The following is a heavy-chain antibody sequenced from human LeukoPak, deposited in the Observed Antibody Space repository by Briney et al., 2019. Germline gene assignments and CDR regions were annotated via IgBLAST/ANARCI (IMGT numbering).Heavy chain of an antibody. D-gene: IGHD2-21*02. Sequence: ASVKVSCKASGYTFTSYYMHWVRQAPGQGLEWMEIINPSGGSTSYAQKFQGRVTMTRDTSTSTVYMELSSLRSEDTAVYYCASPGTYCGGDCSLAVVSLWGQGTLVTVSS. J-gene: IGHJ4*02. CDR2: INPSGGST. V-gene: IGHV1-46*01. CDR3: ASPGTYCGGDCSLAVVSL. CDR1: GYTFTSYY.